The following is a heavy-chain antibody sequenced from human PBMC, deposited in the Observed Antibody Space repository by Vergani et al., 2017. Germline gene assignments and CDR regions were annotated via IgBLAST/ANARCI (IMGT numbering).Heavy chain of an antibody. J-gene: IGHJ4*02. Sequence: QVQLQESGPGLVKPSETLSLTCTVSGGSISSYYWSWIRQPPGKGLEWIGYIYYSGSTNYNPSLKSRVTISVDTSKNQFSLKLSSVTAADTAVYYCARDSSGYSSPFDYWGQGTLVTVSS. CDR1: GGSISSYY. V-gene: IGHV4-59*01. CDR2: IYYSGST. D-gene: IGHD3-22*01. CDR3: ARDSSGYSSPFDY.